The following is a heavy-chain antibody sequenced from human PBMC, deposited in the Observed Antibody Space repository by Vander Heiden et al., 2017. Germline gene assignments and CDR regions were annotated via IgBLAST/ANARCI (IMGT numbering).Heavy chain of an antibody. D-gene: IGHD7-27*01. CDR1: GFSFSNYD. V-gene: IGHV3-13*01. CDR3: ARVRWGSYES. J-gene: IGHJ5*02. CDR2: VDTAGDT. Sequence: EVQLVESGGGLVQPGGSLRPSCAASGFSFSNYDMHWVRQVTGKGLEWVSAVDTAGDTFYPASVKGRFTISREDATNSLYLQMNSLRAGDTAVYYCARVRWGSYESWGQGTLVTVSS.